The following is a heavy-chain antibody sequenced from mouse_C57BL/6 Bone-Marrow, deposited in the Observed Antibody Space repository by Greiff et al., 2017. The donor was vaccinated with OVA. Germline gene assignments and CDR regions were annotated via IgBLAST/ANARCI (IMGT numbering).Heavy chain of an antibody. Sequence: QVQLQQSGAELVRPGSSVKLSCKASGYTFTSYWMDWVKQRPGQGLEWIGNIYPSDSETHYNQKFKDKATLTVDKSSSTAYMQLSSLTSEDSAVYYCARVNWDAGYYFDYWGQGTTRTVSS. CDR2: IYPSDSET. J-gene: IGHJ2*01. D-gene: IGHD4-1*01. CDR3: ARVNWDAGYYFDY. V-gene: IGHV1-61*01. CDR1: GYTFTSYW.